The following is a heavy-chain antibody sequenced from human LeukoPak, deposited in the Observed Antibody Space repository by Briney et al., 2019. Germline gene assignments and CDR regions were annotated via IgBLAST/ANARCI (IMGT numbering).Heavy chain of an antibody. J-gene: IGHJ6*02. Sequence: SETLSLTCTVSGGSISSYYWSWIRQPAGKGLEWIGRIYTSGSTNYNPSLKSRVTMSVDTSKNQFSLKLSSVTAADTAVYYCARLFPYCSSTSCYTKDYYYYGMDVWGQGTTVTVSS. CDR1: GGSISSYY. CDR2: IYTSGST. CDR3: ARLFPYCSSTSCYTKDYYYYGMDV. V-gene: IGHV4-4*07. D-gene: IGHD2-2*01.